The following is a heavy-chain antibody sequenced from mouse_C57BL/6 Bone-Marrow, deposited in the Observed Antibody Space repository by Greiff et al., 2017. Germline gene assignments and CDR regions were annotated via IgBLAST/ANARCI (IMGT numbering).Heavy chain of an antibody. D-gene: IGHD2-1*01. CDR1: GYTFTSYW. J-gene: IGHJ4*01. CDR3: AIDYYGRGAMDY. V-gene: IGHV1-59*01. Sequence: VQLQQPGAELVRPGTSVKLSCKASGYTFTSYWMHWVKQRPGQGLEWIGVIDPSDSYTNYNQKFKGKATLTVDTSSSTAYMQLSSLTSEDSAVYYCAIDYYGRGAMDYWGQGTSVTVSS. CDR2: IDPSDSYT.